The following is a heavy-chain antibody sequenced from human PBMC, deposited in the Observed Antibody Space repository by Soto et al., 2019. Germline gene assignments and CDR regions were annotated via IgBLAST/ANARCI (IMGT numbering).Heavy chain of an antibody. J-gene: IGHJ6*02. D-gene: IGHD3-10*01. Sequence: GGSLRLSCAASGFTFSSYSMNWVRQAPGKXLEWVSYISSSSSTIYYADSVKGRFTISRDNAKNSLYLQMNSLRDEDTAVYYCARDLIGWYYYGSGGMDVWGQGTTVTVSS. V-gene: IGHV3-48*02. CDR3: ARDLIGWYYYGSGGMDV. CDR1: GFTFSSYS. CDR2: ISSSSSTI.